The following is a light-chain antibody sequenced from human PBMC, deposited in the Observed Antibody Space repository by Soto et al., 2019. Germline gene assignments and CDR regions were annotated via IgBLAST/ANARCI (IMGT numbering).Light chain of an antibody. Sequence: VLTQPASVSGSPGQSITISCTGTSSDVGSYNLVSWYQQHPGKAPKLMIYEVSKRPSGVSNRFSGSKSGNTASLTISGLQAEDGADYYCCSYAGSSTYVFGTGTKVTVL. V-gene: IGLV2-23*02. J-gene: IGLJ1*01. CDR2: EVS. CDR1: SSDVGSYNL. CDR3: CSYAGSSTYV.